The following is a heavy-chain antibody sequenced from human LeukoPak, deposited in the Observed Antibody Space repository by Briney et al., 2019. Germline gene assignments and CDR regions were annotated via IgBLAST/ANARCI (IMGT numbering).Heavy chain of an antibody. CDR1: GLTLSGHN. Sequence: TGGSLRLSCAASGLTLSGHNMNWVRQAPGRGLEWVSSISTSSSYLFYADSVKGRFTISRDNAKNSLYLQMNSLRAEDTAVYYCARRAWDAFDIWGQGTMVTVSS. CDR3: ARRAWDAFDI. V-gene: IGHV3-21*01. CDR2: ISTSSSYL. J-gene: IGHJ3*02.